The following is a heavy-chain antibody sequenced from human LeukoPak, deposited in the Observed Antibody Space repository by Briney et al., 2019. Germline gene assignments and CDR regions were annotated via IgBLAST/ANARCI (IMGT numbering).Heavy chain of an antibody. CDR2: ISNDGSNK. V-gene: IGHV3-30*03. J-gene: IGHJ4*02. Sequence: GGSLRLSCAASGFGFSSYGMHWVRQAPGKGLEWVAVISNDGSNKYYADSVEGRFTISRDNAKNSLYLQMNSLRAEDTAVYYCASLQLLWVDYWGQGTLVTVSS. CDR3: ASLQLLWVDY. D-gene: IGHD2-2*01. CDR1: GFGFSSYG.